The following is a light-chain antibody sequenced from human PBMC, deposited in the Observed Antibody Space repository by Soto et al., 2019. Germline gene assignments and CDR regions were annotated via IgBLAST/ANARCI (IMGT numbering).Light chain of an antibody. J-gene: IGKJ4*01. V-gene: IGKV1-5*01. CDR3: QQYNSYSPLT. Sequence: DIQMTQSPSPLSASVGDRVTITCRASQSISSWLAWYQQKPGKAPKLLIYDASSLESGVPSRFSGSGSGTEFTLTISSLQPDDFATYYCQQYNSYSPLTVGGGTKVEIK. CDR1: QSISSW. CDR2: DAS.